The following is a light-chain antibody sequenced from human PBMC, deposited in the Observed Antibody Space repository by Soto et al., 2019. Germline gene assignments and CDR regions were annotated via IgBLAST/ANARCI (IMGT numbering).Light chain of an antibody. CDR1: QSVNSN. J-gene: IGKJ5*01. CDR3: QQYSKWPIT. Sequence: EMVMTQTPASLSVSPGESATLSCRASQSVNSNYLAWYQQHPGQPPRLLIYGISTRATEIPARFSGSGSGTEFSLTISSLQSEDSAVYYCQQYSKWPITFGQGTRLEIK. CDR2: GIS. V-gene: IGKV3-15*01.